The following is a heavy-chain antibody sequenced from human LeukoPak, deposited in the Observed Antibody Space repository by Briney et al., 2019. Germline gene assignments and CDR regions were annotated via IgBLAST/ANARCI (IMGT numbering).Heavy chain of an antibody. CDR3: ATSDSSGYYFSYY. D-gene: IGHD3-22*01. J-gene: IGHJ4*02. CDR1: GFTLSGYS. Sequence: GGSLRLSCAASGFTLSGYSMNWVRQAPGEGLEWVSSITGSGSYTYYADSVKGRFTISRDSAKNSLYLQMNSLRAEDTAVYYCATSDSSGYYFSYYWGQGTLVTVSS. V-gene: IGHV3-21*01. CDR2: ITGSGSYT.